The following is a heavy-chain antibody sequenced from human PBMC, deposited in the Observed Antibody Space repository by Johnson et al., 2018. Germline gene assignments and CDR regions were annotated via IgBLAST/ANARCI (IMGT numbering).Heavy chain of an antibody. J-gene: IGHJ3*02. CDR2: IYPGDSDM. D-gene: IGHD2-8*01. CDR1: GYRFTNYW. V-gene: IGHV5-51*03. Sequence: VQLVESGAEVKKPGESLKISCKGSGYRFTNYWIGWVRQMPGKGLEWMGIIYPGDSDMRYSPSFQGQVTISVDKSISTAYLQWSSLKASDTAMYYCARLGWPTAYWTTYSCLGGDIWGQGTMVTVSS. CDR3: ARLGWPTAYWTTYSCLGGDI.